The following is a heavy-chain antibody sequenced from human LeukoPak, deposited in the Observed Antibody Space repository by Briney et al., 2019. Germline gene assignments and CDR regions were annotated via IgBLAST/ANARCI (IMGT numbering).Heavy chain of an antibody. J-gene: IGHJ4*02. V-gene: IGHV3-7*01. CDR1: GFTFSSYW. CDR2: IKQDGSEK. CDR3: ARARDYGDYPPDY. D-gene: IGHD4-17*01. Sequence: GGSLRLSCAASGFTFSSYWMSWVRQAPGKGLEWVANIKQDGSEKYYVDSVKGRFTISRDNAKNSLYLQMNSLRAEDTAVYYCARARDYGDYPPDYWGQGTLVTVSS.